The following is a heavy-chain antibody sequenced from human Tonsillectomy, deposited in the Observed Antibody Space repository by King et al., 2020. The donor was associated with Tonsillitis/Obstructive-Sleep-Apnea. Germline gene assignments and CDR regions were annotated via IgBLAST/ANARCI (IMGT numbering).Heavy chain of an antibody. V-gene: IGHV3-9*01. CDR2: ISWNSGSI. Sequence: VQLVESGGGLVQPGRSLRLSCAASGFTFDDYAMHWVRQAPGKGLEWVSGISWNSGSIGYADSVKGRFTISRDNAKNSLYLQMNSLRAEDTALYYCAKGKLGYCSSTSCFTYDFDYWGQGTLVTVSS. CDR3: AKGKLGYCSSTSCFTYDFDY. CDR1: GFTFDDYA. D-gene: IGHD2-2*01. J-gene: IGHJ4*02.